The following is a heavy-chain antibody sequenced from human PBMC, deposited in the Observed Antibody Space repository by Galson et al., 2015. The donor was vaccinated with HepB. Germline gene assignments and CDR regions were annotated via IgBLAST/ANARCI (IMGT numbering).Heavy chain of an antibody. Sequence: SLRLSCAASGFTFSYFTMHWVRQAPGKGLEWVAVISYDGSNKYYADSVKGRFTISRDNSEKTVCLQVNSLRADDTAVYYCARDRLVGAYFQYYFDQWGQGTLVTVAA. CDR3: ARDRLVGAYFQYYFDQ. V-gene: IGHV3-30-3*01. CDR2: ISYDGSNK. J-gene: IGHJ4*02. D-gene: IGHD1-26*01. CDR1: GFTFSYFT.